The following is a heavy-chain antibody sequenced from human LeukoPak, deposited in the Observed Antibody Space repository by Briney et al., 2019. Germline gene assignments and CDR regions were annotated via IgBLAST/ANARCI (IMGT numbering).Heavy chain of an antibody. D-gene: IGHD6-13*01. CDR1: GFTFSSYA. CDR2: ISYDGSNK. J-gene: IGHJ1*01. V-gene: IGHV3-30*07. CDR3: ARESAGRSAAAGLQH. Sequence: PGGSLRLSCAASGFTFSSYAMHWVRQAPGKGLEWVAVISYDGSNKYYADSVKGRFTISRDNSKNTLYLQMNSLRAEDTAVYYCARESAGRSAAAGLQHWGQGTLVTVSS.